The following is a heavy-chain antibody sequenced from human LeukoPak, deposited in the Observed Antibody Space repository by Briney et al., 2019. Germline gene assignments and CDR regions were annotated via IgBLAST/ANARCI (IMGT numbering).Heavy chain of an antibody. CDR3: TRGRTYYDILRIDGDFDY. CDR2: IRSKAYGGTT. Sequence: HTGGSLRLSCTASGFTSGDYAMSWFRQAPGKGLEWVGFIRSKAYGGTTEYAASVKGRFTISRDDSKSIAYLQMNSLKTEDTAVYYCTRGRTYYDILRIDGDFDYWGQGTLVTVSS. J-gene: IGHJ4*02. CDR1: GFTSGDYA. D-gene: IGHD3-9*01. V-gene: IGHV3-49*03.